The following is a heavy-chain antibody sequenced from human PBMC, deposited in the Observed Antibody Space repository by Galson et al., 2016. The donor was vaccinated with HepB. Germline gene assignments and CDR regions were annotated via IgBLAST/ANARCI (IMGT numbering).Heavy chain of an antibody. J-gene: IGHJ4*02. D-gene: IGHD2-15*01. V-gene: IGHV3-23*01. CDR1: GFTFNNYA. Sequence: SLRLSCAVSGFTFNNYAVSWVRQVPGKGPEWVSTIGALATGGPTYYADSVKGRFSISTDNSANTLHLEMNRLRPEDTAIYYCAKDWAVAGADIGSFDSWGQGGLVIVSS. CDR3: AKDWAVAGADIGSFDS. CDR2: IGALATGGPT.